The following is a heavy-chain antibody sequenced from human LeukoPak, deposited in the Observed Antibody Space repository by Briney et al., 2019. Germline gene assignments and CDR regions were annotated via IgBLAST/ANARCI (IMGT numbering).Heavy chain of an antibody. CDR3: ARVGPWVNPDYYYYMDV. J-gene: IGHJ6*03. CDR2: IKQDGSEK. Sequence: GGSLRLSCAASGFTFSSYEMNWVRQAPGKGLEWVANIKQDGSEKYYVDSVKGRFTISRDNAKNSLYLQMNSLRAEDTAVYYCARVGPWVNPDYYYYMDVWGKGTTVTVSS. V-gene: IGHV3-7*01. CDR1: GFTFSSYE. D-gene: IGHD1-14*01.